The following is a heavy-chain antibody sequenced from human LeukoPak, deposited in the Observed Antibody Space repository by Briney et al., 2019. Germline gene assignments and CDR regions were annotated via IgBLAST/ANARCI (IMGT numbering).Heavy chain of an antibody. Sequence: PSETLSLTCNVSGDSLTSHFWSWIRQTPGKGLEWIGYVFHSGTPNYSPSLKSRVTISLDTSKKEFYLRLASMTAADNAVYYCARRMATVTDAFDIWGRGTMVSVSS. V-gene: IGHV4-59*08. D-gene: IGHD5-18*01. CDR2: VFHSGTP. CDR3: ARRMATVTDAFDI. CDR1: GDSLTSHF. J-gene: IGHJ3*02.